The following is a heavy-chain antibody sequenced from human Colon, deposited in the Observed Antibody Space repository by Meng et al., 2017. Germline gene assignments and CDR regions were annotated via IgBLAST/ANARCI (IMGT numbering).Heavy chain of an antibody. J-gene: IGHJ4*02. D-gene: IGHD1-26*01. CDR3: ARGRGSYSSIDF. Sequence: VQLQGSGPRLVRPSETLYLTCTLSGGSVSSPSYYWSWIRQTPGKGLEWIGYVYYTGSANYNPSLKSRVTISVDTSKNHFSLNLTSVTAADTAVYYCARGRGSYSSIDFWGQGTLVTVSS. CDR1: GGSVSSPSYY. CDR2: VYYTGSA. V-gene: IGHV4-61*03.